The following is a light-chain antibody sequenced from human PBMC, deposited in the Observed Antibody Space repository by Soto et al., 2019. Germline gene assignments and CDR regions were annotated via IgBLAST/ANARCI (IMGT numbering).Light chain of an antibody. V-gene: IGLV1-47*01. CDR2: KNN. CDR1: SSNIGSNY. CDR3: AVWDDTLSGVV. Sequence: QAVVTQPPSASGTPGQRVTISCSGSSSNIGSNYVYWYQHLPGTAPKVLIYKNNHRPSGVPDRFSGSKSDTSASLAISGLRSEDEANYYCAVWDDTLSGVVFGGGTKVTVL. J-gene: IGLJ3*02.